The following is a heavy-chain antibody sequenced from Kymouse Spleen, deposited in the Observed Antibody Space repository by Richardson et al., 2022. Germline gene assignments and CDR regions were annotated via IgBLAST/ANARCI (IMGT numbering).Heavy chain of an antibody. V-gene: IGHV4-4*02. D-gene: IGHD3-10*01. Sequence: QVQLQESGPGLVKPSGTLSLTCAVSGGSISSSNWWSWVRQPPGKGLEWIGEIYHSGSTNYNPSLKSRVTISVDKSKNQFSLKLSSVTAADTAVYYCARHYYGSGSEYYYYGMDVWGQGTTVTVSS. J-gene: IGHJ6*02. CDR2: IYHSGST. CDR3: ARHYYGSGSEYYYYGMDV. CDR1: GGSISSSNW.